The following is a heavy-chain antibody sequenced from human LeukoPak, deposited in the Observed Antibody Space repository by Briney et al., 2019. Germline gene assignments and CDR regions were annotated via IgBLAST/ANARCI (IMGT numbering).Heavy chain of an antibody. V-gene: IGHV4-39*07. D-gene: IGHD1-26*01. CDR2: IYYSGST. CDR1: GGSISSSSYY. Sequence: PSETLSLTCTVSGGSISSSSYYWGWIRQPPGKGLEWIGSIYYSGSTYYNPSLKSRVTISVDTSENQFSLKLSSVTAADTAVYYCARDLSGSYYVATGYFQHWGQGTLVTVSS. J-gene: IGHJ1*01. CDR3: ARDLSGSYYVATGYFQH.